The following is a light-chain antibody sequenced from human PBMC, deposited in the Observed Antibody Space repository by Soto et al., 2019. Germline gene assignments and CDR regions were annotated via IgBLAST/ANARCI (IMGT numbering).Light chain of an antibody. V-gene: IGKV1-5*03. CDR1: QSISSW. CDR3: QQYKSYPLT. CDR2: KAS. J-gene: IGKJ4*01. Sequence: DIQMTQSPSTLSASVGDRVTITCRASQSISSWLAWYQQKPGKAPNLLIYKASTLESGVPSRFSGSGSGTEFTLTITSLHPDDFPTYSCQQYKSYPLTFGGGTKVDIK.